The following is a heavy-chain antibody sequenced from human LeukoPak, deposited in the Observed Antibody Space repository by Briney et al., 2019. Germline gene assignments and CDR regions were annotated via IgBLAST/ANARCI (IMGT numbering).Heavy chain of an antibody. CDR3: ARQFGYSYGSLHFDY. V-gene: IGHV4-59*08. J-gene: IGHJ4*02. CDR1: GGSISSYY. D-gene: IGHD5-18*01. Sequence: SETLSLTCTVSGGSISSYYWSWIRQPPGKGLEWIGYIYYSGSTNYNPSLKSRVTISVDTSKNQFSLKLSSVTAADTAVYYCARQFGYSYGSLHFDYWGQGTLVTVSS. CDR2: IYYSGST.